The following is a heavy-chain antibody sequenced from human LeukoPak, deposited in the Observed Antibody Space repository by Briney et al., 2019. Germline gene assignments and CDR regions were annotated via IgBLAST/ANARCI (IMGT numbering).Heavy chain of an antibody. CDR1: GFTFSTHG. V-gene: IGHV3-33*01. Sequence: PGGSLRLSCVVSGFTFSTHGLHWVRQAPGKGLEWVSVIWHDGGRKEYADSVRGRFTISRDNSNLYLQMNSLRAEDTAIYYCARDIGNSGFNLDYWGQGTPVTVSS. J-gene: IGHJ4*02. D-gene: IGHD5-12*01. CDR3: ARDIGNSGFNLDY. CDR2: IWHDGGRK.